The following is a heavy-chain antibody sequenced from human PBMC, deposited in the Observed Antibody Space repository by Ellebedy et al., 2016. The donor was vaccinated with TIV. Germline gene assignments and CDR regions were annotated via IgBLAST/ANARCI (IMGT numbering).Heavy chain of an antibody. Sequence: AASVKVSCKASGYTFTGYYMHWVRQAPGQGLEWMGWINPNSGGTNYAQKFQGRVTMTRDTSISTAYMELSRLRSDDTAVYYCARFLEENVVELDYWGQGTLVTVSS. D-gene: IGHD2-2*01. V-gene: IGHV1-2*02. CDR2: INPNSGGT. CDR1: GYTFTGYY. CDR3: ARFLEENVVELDY. J-gene: IGHJ4*02.